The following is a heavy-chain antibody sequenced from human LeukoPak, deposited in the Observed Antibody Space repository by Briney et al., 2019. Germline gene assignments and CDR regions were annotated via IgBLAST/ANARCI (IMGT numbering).Heavy chain of an antibody. CDR2: IYYSGST. Sequence: SETLSLTCTVSGGSISSYYWSWIRQPPGKGLEWIGYIYYSGSTNYNPSLKSRVTISVDTSKNQFSLKLSSVTAADTAVYYCARGSLRYFEEYYYYYGMDVWGQGTTVTVSS. V-gene: IGHV4-59*01. D-gene: IGHD3-9*01. J-gene: IGHJ6*02. CDR1: GGSISSYY. CDR3: ARGSLRYFEEYYYYYGMDV.